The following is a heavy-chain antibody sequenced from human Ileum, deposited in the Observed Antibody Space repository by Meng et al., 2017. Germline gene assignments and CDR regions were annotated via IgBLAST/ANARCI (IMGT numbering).Heavy chain of an antibody. Sequence: QVQLVQAGAEVKKPGAAVKVSCKGSGYTFTSNAINWVRQAPGQGLEWMGWINTYTGNPTYAQGFTGRFVFSLDTSVSTAYLQINSLQSEDTAVYYCARDDPRSGIWYRWFDPWGQGTLVTVSS. J-gene: IGHJ5*02. D-gene: IGHD6-13*01. CDR2: INTYTGNP. CDR3: ARDDPRSGIWYRWFDP. CDR1: GYTFTSNA. V-gene: IGHV7-4-1*02.